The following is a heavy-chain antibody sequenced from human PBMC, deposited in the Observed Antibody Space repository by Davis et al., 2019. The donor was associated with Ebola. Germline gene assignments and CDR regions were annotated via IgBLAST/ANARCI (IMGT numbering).Heavy chain of an antibody. CDR2: MYSGGTI. V-gene: IGHV3-53*01. Sequence: GESLKISCAASGFSVSAKYMNWVRQAPGKGLQWVSIMYSGGTIYYPESVKGRFTISRDSSKNTVYLQMNNLRAEDTAVYYCARGDFYYGVDVWGQGTTVTVSS. D-gene: IGHD2-21*02. CDR3: ARGDFYYGVDV. CDR1: GFSVSAKY. J-gene: IGHJ6*02.